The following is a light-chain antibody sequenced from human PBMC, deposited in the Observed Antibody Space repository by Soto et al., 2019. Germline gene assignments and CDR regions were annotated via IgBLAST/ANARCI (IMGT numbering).Light chain of an antibody. CDR3: ATWDDSLNLLYV. CDR2: LNS. J-gene: IGLJ1*01. V-gene: IGLV1-44*01. Sequence: QSVLTQAPSASGSPGQRVSISCSGDSSSIERNTVSWYQQLPGMAPKLLIYLNSRRPSGVPDRFSGSKSGTSASLAVSGLQSEDEAEYYCATWDDSLNLLYVVGTGTKVTVL. CDR1: SSSIERNT.